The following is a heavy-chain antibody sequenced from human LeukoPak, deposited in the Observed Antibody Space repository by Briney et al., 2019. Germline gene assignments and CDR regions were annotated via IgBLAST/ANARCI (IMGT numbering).Heavy chain of an antibody. CDR2: IFYAGNT. Sequence: SETLSLTCSVSGVYFSSSGCYWGWVRQPPGKGLEWIGSIFYAGNTYYNPSLTSRVTISADTSKNQFSLELRFVTAADTAVYYCARPAAYCSSTSCYKGSVDYWGQGTLVTVSS. CDR3: ARPAAYCSSTSCYKGSVDY. D-gene: IGHD2-2*02. CDR1: GVYFSSSGCY. J-gene: IGHJ4*02. V-gene: IGHV4-39*01.